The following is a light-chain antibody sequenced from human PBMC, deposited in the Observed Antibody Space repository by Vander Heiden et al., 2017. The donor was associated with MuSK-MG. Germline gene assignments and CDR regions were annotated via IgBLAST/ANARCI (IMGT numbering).Light chain of an antibody. V-gene: IGKV1-33*01. CDR2: DAS. CDR1: QDISNY. Sequence: DIQMTQSPSSLSASVGDRVTITCQASQDISNYLNWYQQKPGKAPKLLIYDASNLETGVPSRFSGSGSGTDFTFTISSLQPEDVATYYCQQDDNLPQVFGGGTKVDIK. CDR3: QQDDNLPQV. J-gene: IGKJ4*01.